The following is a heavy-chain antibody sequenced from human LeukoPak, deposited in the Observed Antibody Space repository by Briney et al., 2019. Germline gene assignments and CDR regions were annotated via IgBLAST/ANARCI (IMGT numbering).Heavy chain of an antibody. Sequence: SETLSLTCAASGGSFSGYYWSWIRQPQGKGLEWIGEINHSGSTNYNPSLKSRVTISIDTSKNQFSLKLSSVTAADTAVYYCSLFDYYDFSRGDYWGQGTLVTVSS. CDR3: SLFDYYDFSRGDY. D-gene: IGHD3-22*01. J-gene: IGHJ4*02. CDR2: INHSGST. V-gene: IGHV4-34*01. CDR1: GGSFSGYY.